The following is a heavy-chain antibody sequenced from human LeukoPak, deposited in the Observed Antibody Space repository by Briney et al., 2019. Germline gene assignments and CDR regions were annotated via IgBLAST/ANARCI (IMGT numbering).Heavy chain of an antibody. CDR3: ARTLYYYGSGNDYYYYMDV. V-gene: IGHV4-34*01. D-gene: IGHD3-10*01. CDR1: GGSFSGYY. Sequence: PSEALSLTCAVYGGSFSGYYWSWIRQPPGKGLEWIGEINHSGSTNYNPSLKSRVTISVDTSKNQFSLKLNSVTAADTAVYYCARTLYYYGSGNDYYYYMDVWGKGTTVTISS. J-gene: IGHJ6*03. CDR2: INHSGST.